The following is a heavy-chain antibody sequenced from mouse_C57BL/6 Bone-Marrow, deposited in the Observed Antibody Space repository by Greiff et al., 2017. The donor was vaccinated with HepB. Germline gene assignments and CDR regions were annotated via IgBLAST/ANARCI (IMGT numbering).Heavy chain of an antibody. CDR2: ISSGGDYI. Sequence: EVQLVESGEGLVKPGGSLKLSCAASGFTFSSYAMSWVRQTPEKRLEWVAYISSGGDYIYYADTVKGRFTISRDNARNTLYLQMSSLKSEDTAMYYCTRDKDYVSSYWWYFDVWGTGTTVTVSS. V-gene: IGHV5-9-1*02. D-gene: IGHD1-1*01. CDR1: GFTFSSYA. J-gene: IGHJ1*03. CDR3: TRDKDYVSSYWWYFDV.